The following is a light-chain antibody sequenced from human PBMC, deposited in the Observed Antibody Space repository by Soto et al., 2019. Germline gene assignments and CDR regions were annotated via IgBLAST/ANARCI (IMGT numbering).Light chain of an antibody. Sequence: EIVMTQSPATLSVSPGGRATLSCRASQSVSSNLAWYQQKPGQAPRLLIYGASTRATGIPARVSGSGSGTEFTLTISSLQSEDYYCQQYNNWPQTFGQGTKVEIK. CDR1: QSVSSN. CDR2: GAS. V-gene: IGKV3-15*01. CDR3: QQYNNWPQT. J-gene: IGKJ1*01.